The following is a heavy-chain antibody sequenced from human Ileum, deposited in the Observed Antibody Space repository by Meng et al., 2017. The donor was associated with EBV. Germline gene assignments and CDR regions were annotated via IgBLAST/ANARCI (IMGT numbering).Heavy chain of an antibody. D-gene: IGHD1-26*01. J-gene: IGHJ4*02. CDR1: GGSSRGAHSL. Sequence: QSQVKSGGQGLVNRSETLSRTADVYGGSSRGAHSLWPWMRRPPGMGLECIGYMSYCGRSDYSPPLECLFTISVDKSKDQFSLMLSSVTAADTAASYCAGDPHSGSPHWGQGTLVTVSS. CDR3: AGDPHSGSPH. V-gene: IGHV4-61*01. CDR2: MSYCGRS.